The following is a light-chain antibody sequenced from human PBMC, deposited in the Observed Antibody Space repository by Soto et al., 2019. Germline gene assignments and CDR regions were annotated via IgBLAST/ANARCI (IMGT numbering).Light chain of an antibody. CDR3: QQYNIWPLT. Sequence: EIVMTQSPATLSVSPGERATLSCRARQSLSSNLAWYRQKPGQPPRLLIYDASARAAGTPARFSGSGSGTEFTLTISSLQSEDFAVYYCQQYNIWPLTFGGGTKV. J-gene: IGKJ4*01. CDR2: DAS. V-gene: IGKV3-15*01. CDR1: QSLSSN.